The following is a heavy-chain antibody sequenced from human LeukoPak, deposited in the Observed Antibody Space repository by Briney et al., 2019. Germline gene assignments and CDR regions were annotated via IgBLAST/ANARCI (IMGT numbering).Heavy chain of an antibody. CDR3: AKETGASYDYPLDY. CDR1: GFTFRIYA. J-gene: IGHJ4*02. V-gene: IGHV3-23*01. Sequence: PGGSLRLSCAGSGFTFRIYAMSWVRQAPGKGLEWVSAISGSGAYTFYADSVKGRFTISRDNSKNTLYLQMNSLRDEDTAVYYCAKETGASYDYPLDYWGQGRLVTVSS. CDR2: ISGSGAYT. D-gene: IGHD5-18*01.